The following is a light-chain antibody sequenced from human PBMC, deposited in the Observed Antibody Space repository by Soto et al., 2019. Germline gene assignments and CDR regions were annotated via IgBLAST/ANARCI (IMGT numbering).Light chain of an antibody. CDR3: SSYTCSSTPYV. J-gene: IGLJ1*01. V-gene: IGLV2-14*01. Sequence: QSVLTQPASVSGSPGQSITISCTGTSSDVGGYNYVSWYQQHPVKAPKLMIYDVTNRPSGVSDRFSGSKSGNTASLTISGLQAEDEADYYCSSYTCSSTPYVFGTGNKVTV. CDR1: SSDVGGYNY. CDR2: DVT.